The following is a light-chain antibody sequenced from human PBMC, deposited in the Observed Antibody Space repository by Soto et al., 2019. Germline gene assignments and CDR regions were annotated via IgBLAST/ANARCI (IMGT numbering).Light chain of an antibody. CDR1: SSDVGGYNY. J-gene: IGLJ2*01. Sequence: QSALTQPRSVSGSPGQSVTISCTGTSSDVGGYNYVSWYQQHPGKAPKVMIYDVSKRPSGVPDRFSGSKSGSTASLTISGLQAEDEADYYCCSYAGSYTRVFGGGTKLTVL. V-gene: IGLV2-11*01. CDR3: CSYAGSYTRV. CDR2: DVS.